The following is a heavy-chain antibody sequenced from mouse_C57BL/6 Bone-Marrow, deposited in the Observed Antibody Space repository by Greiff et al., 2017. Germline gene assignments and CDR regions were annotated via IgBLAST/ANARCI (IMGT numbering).Heavy chain of an antibody. CDR3: AKRVYYYGSSSRHYVDY. CDR2: INPYNGGT. CDR1: GYTFTDYY. D-gene: IGHD1-1*01. J-gene: IGHJ2*01. V-gene: IGHV1-19*01. Sequence: EVQLQQSGPVLVKPGASVKMSCKASGYTFTDYYMNWVKQSHGKSLEWIGVINPYNGGTSYNQKFKGKATLTVDKSSSTAYMELNSLTSEDSAVYYCAKRVYYYGSSSRHYVDYWGQGTTLTVSS.